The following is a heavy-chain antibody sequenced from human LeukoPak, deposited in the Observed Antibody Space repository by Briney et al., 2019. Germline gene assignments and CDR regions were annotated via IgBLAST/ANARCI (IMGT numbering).Heavy chain of an antibody. CDR2: ISGSGDST. CDR1: GFTFSDYY. V-gene: IGHV3-23*01. CDR3: TPDPFDY. J-gene: IGHJ4*02. Sequence: PGGSLRLSCAASGFTFSDYYMSWIRQAPGKGLEWVSGISGSGDSTYYADSVKGRFTVSRDNSENTLHLQMNSLRAEDTAVYYCTPDPFDYWGQGTLVTVSS. D-gene: IGHD2-15*01.